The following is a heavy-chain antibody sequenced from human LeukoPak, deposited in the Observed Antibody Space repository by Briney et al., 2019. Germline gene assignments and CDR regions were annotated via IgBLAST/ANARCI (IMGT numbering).Heavy chain of an antibody. CDR2: INHSGST. D-gene: IGHD3-22*01. J-gene: IGHJ5*02. V-gene: IGHV4-34*01. Sequence: SETLSLTCAVYGGSFSGYYWSWIRQPPGKGLEWIGEINHSGSTNYNPSLKSRVTISVDTSKKHFSLKLSSVTAADTAVYYCAREGPPSYYDSSGYSDAYNWFDPWGQGTLVTVSS. CDR3: AREGPPSYYDSSGYSDAYNWFDP. CDR1: GGSFSGYY.